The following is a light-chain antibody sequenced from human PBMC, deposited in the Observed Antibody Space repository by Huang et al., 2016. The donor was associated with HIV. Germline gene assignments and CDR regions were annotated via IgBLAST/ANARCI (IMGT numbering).Light chain of an antibody. CDR2: GAS. Sequence: DIQITQSPSSLSASVGDRVNITCRASQNINRYLNWYQKRPGEAPKLLIHGASSLQSRVPSRFTGSVSGTDFTLTISSLQPEDSATYYCQQSARTPRTFGQGTKLEI. CDR3: QQSARTPRT. CDR1: QNINRY. J-gene: IGKJ2*01. V-gene: IGKV1-39*01.